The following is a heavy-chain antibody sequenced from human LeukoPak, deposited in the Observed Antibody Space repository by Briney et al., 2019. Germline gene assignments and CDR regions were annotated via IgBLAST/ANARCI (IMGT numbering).Heavy chain of an antibody. CDR3: ARVVGASMIFDY. D-gene: IGHD1-26*01. Sequence: FTSYXXHWVRQAPGQGLEWMGIINPSGGSTSYAQKFQGRVTMTRDTSTSTVYMELSSLRSEDTAVYYCARVVGASMIFDYWGQGTLVTVSS. V-gene: IGHV1-46*01. J-gene: IGHJ4*02. CDR2: INPSGGST. CDR1: FTSYX.